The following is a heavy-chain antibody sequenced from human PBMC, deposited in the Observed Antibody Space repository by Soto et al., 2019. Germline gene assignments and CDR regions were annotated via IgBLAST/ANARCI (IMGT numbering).Heavy chain of an antibody. Sequence: QVQLVESGGGVVQPGRSLRLSCVVSGFTFSSYGMHWARQAPGKGLEWVAVISYDGSNKYYADSVKGRFTISRDNSKNTLYRQMNSLRAEDTAVYYCAKDHASPYCGGDCYSGVVGGNFDYWGQGTLVTVSS. J-gene: IGHJ4*02. CDR1: GFTFSSYG. CDR3: AKDHASPYCGGDCYSGVVGGNFDY. V-gene: IGHV3-30*18. CDR2: ISYDGSNK. D-gene: IGHD2-21*02.